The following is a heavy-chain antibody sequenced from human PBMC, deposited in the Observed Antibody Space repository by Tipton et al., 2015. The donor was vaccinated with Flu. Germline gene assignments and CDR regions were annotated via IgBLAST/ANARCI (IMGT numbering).Heavy chain of an antibody. D-gene: IGHD2-2*01. J-gene: IGHJ4*02. CDR2: IYNNQYT. V-gene: IGHV4-4*08. CDR1: GGSIGSYY. CDR3: ARDPSLGMPEYFDS. Sequence: TLSLTCTVSGGSIGSYYWNWIRQPPGKGLEWIEYIYNNQYTKYSPSLKSRVTISVDSSRKQFSLQLRSVTAADTAVYYCARDPSLGMPEYFDSWGQGTMVTASS.